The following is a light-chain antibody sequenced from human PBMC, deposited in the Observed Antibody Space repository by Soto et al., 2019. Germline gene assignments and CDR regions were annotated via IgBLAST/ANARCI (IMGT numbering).Light chain of an antibody. J-gene: IGKJ2*01. CDR1: QSVSSSF. CDR2: GAS. V-gene: IGKV3-20*01. CDR3: QQYGSSPYT. Sequence: ESVLTQSPGTLSLSPGERATLSCRSSQSVSSSFFAWYQQKPGQAPSLLIYGASSRATGLPDRFSGSGSGTDFTLTISRLEPDDFAVYYCQQYGSSPYTFGQGTKLEIK.